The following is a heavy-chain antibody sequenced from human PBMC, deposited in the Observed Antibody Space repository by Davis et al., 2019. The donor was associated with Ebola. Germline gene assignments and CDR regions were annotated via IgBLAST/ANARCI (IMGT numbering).Heavy chain of an antibody. V-gene: IGHV3-53*01. D-gene: IGHD3-10*01. CDR2: IYRGGNT. J-gene: IGHJ5*02. CDR1: GFNVSGNY. Sequence: PGGSLRLPCTASGFNVSGNYMSWVRQAPGKGLEWVAVIYRGGNTYYADSVKGRFTISRDNSKDTVQLQMNSLRVEDTAVYYCARDVGVEFDHWGQGTLVTVSS. CDR3: ARDVGVEFDH.